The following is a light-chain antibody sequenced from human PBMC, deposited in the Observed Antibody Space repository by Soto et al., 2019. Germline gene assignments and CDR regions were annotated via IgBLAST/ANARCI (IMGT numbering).Light chain of an antibody. Sequence: EIVMTQSPATLSVSPGERATLSCRASQSVSSNLAWYQQKPGQAPRLLISGASTRATGIPARFSGSGSVTEFTLTISSLQSEDFAVYYCQQYNNWPPLTFGGGTKVEIK. J-gene: IGKJ4*01. V-gene: IGKV3-15*01. CDR1: QSVSSN. CDR2: GAS. CDR3: QQYNNWPPLT.